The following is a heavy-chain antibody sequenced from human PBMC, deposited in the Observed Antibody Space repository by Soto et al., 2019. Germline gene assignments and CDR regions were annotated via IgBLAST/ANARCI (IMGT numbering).Heavy chain of an antibody. CDR1: GFTFSVFG. CDR2: ISNTGSSA. D-gene: IGHD2-15*01. Sequence: PVGSLRLSCAASGFTFSVFGMHWVRQAPGKGLEWVAVISNTGSSAHYADSVRGRFTISRDNGENTLSLLMTSLRPEDTAVYYCAETDTAVCTSSNPGGSRGRGALLDHWGQGTLVTVSS. J-gene: IGHJ4*02. V-gene: IGHV3-30*03. CDR3: AETDTAVCTSSNPGGSRGRGALLDH.